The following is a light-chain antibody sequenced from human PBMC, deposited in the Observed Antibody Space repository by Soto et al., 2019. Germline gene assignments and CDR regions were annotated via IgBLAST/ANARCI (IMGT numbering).Light chain of an antibody. V-gene: IGKV3-20*01. CDR3: QQYGSSPIT. CDR1: QSVTSSD. J-gene: IGKJ1*01. CDR2: GAS. Sequence: EVVLTQSPGNLSLSPGERATLSCRASQSVTSSDLAWYQQKPGQAPRLLISGASSRATGIPDRFSGSGSGTDFTLTISRLEPEDFAVYYCQQYGSSPITFGQGTKVDIK.